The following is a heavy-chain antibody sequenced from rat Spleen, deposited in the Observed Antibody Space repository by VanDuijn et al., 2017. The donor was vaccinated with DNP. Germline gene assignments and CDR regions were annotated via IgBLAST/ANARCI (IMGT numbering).Heavy chain of an antibody. Sequence: EVQLQESGPGLVKPSQSLSLTCSVTGYSITSSYRWNWIRKFPGNKLEWMGYINSAGSTNYNPSLKSRISITRDTSKNQFFLQVKSVTTEDTATYYCAREVYYGWDSWGQGVMVTVSS. J-gene: IGHJ2*01. CDR3: AREVYYGWDS. CDR2: INSAGST. CDR1: GYSITSSYR. D-gene: IGHD1-6*01. V-gene: IGHV3-3*01.